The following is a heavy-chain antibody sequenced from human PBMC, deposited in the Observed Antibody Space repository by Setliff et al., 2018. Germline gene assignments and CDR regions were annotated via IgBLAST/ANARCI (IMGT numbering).Heavy chain of an antibody. CDR3: RQAVVGRDVFDI. CDR1: GGSISSRSYY. J-gene: IGHJ3*02. V-gene: IGHV4-39*07. CDR2: INHSGSG. Sequence: PSETLSLTCTVSGGSISSRSYYWSWIRQPPGKGLEWFGEINHSGSGDYNPSFKGRVTISVDTSKKQFSLTLTSVTAADTALYYCRQAVVGRDVFDIWGQGTVVTVSS. D-gene: IGHD1-1*01.